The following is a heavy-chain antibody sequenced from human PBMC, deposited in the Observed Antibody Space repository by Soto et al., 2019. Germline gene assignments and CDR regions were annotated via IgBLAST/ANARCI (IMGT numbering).Heavy chain of an antibody. CDR1: GGSISSGGYY. D-gene: IGHD2-2*01. Sequence: QVQLQESGPGLEKPSQTLSLTCTVSGGSISSGGYYWSWIRQHPGKGLEWIGYIYYSGSTYYNPSLKSRVTISVDTSKNQCSLKLSSVTAADTAVYYSASYCSSTRCFRSYYYYYMDVWGKGTTVTVSS. V-gene: IGHV4-31*03. CDR3: ASYCSSTRCFRSYYYYYMDV. CDR2: IYYSGST. J-gene: IGHJ6*03.